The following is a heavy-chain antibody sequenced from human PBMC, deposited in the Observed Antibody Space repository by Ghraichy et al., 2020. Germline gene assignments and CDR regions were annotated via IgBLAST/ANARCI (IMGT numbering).Heavy chain of an antibody. CDR2: ISAYNGNT. Sequence: ASVKVSCKASGYTFTSYGISWVRQAPGQGLEWMGWISAYNGNTNYAQKLQGRVTMTTDTSTSTAYMELRSLRSDDTAVYYCARSTGGIVATIHYYYYYGMDVWGQGTTVTVSS. CDR1: GYTFTSYG. J-gene: IGHJ6*02. CDR3: ARSTGGIVATIHYYYYYGMDV. D-gene: IGHD5-12*01. V-gene: IGHV1-18*01.